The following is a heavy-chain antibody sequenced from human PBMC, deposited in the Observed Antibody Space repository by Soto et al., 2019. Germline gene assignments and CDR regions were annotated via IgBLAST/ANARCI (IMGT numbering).Heavy chain of an antibody. CDR1: GGSISSGGYY. J-gene: IGHJ4*02. CDR3: ATTTEDDFWSGYYTGPPDY. V-gene: IGHV4-31*03. D-gene: IGHD3-3*01. Sequence: SETLSLTCTVSGGSISSGGYYWSWIRQHPGKGLEWIGYIYYSGSTYYNPSLKSRVTISVDTSKNQFSLKLSSVTAADTAVYYCATTTEDDFWSGYYTGPPDYWGQGTLVTVSS. CDR2: IYYSGST.